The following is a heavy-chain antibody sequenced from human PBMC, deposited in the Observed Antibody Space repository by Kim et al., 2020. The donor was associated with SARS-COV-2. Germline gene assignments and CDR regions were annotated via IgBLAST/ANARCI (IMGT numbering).Heavy chain of an antibody. CDR1: GGTFSSYA. J-gene: IGHJ6*03. D-gene: IGHD1-1*01. CDR3: ARGRTYYYYYYYMDV. Sequence: SVKVSCKASGGTFSSYAISWVRQAPGQGLEWMGRIIPILGIANYAQKFQGRVTITADKSTSTAYMELSSLRSEDTAVYYCARGRTYYYYYYYMDVWGKGTTVTVSS. CDR2: IIPILGIA. V-gene: IGHV1-69*04.